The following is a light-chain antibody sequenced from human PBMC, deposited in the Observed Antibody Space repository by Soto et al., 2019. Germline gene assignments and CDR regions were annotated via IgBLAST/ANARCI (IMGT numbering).Light chain of an antibody. V-gene: IGKV3-15*01. J-gene: IGKJ4*01. Sequence: DIVMTQSPATLSVSPGEGVTLSCRAGQSVNNKVAWYRQKPGQAPRLIIYETSTRASGVPATFSGWGSGTDFTLTISSLQSEDFAVYYCQQYDKWPLTFGGGTEVEI. CDR2: ETS. CDR3: QQYDKWPLT. CDR1: QSVNNK.